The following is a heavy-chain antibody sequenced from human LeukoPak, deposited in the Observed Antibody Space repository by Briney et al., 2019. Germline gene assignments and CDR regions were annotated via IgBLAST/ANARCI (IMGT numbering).Heavy chain of an antibody. V-gene: IGHV6-1*01. CDR1: GDSVSSNGAA. CDR3: VREGYYFDY. J-gene: IGHJ4*02. Sequence: QTLSLTCAISGDSVSSNGAAWTWIRQSPSRGLEWLGRTYYRSKWYNDYEVSVKSRITINPDTSKNQFSLQLNSVTPEDTAVYYCVREGYYFDYWGQGTLGTVSS. CDR2: TYYRSKWYN.